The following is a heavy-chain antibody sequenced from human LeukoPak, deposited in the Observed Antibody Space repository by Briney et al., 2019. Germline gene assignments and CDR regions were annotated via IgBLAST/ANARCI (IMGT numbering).Heavy chain of an antibody. CDR2: INTDGGST. Sequence: GRSLRLSCAASGFTFSSYWMHWVRQVPGKGLVWVSHINTDGGSTSYADSVKGRFTISRDNAKNTVYLQMNSLRAEDTAVYYCARGLIVTTVVHVFWGQGTLVTVSS. D-gene: IGHD4-23*01. V-gene: IGHV3-74*01. J-gene: IGHJ4*02. CDR3: ARGLIVTTVVHVF. CDR1: GFTFSSYW.